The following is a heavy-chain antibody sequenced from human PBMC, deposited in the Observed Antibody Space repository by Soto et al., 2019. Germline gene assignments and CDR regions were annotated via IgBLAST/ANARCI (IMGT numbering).Heavy chain of an antibody. V-gene: IGHV4-59*01. CDR1: GDSMSSYY. D-gene: IGHD5-12*01. Sequence: SETLSLTCTVSGDSMSSYYWSWIRQPPGKGLEWIGYIFSSGSTNYNPSLKSRVTISVDTSKNQFSLKLSSVTAADTAVYYWARRRRDGYNFDYWGQGILVTVS. CDR3: ARRRRDGYNFDY. CDR2: IFSSGST. J-gene: IGHJ4*02.